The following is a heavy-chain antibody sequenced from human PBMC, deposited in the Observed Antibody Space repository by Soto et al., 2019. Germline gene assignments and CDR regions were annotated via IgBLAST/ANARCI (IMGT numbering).Heavy chain of an antibody. CDR2: IDLSESYT. CDR1: GYSCASQW. Sequence: GESLEISCEVYGYSCASQWIGWVRQVPGKGQEWMGRIDLSESYTTYNPSFQGHVTFSADKSITTAYLQWRSLEASDTAIYYCATQGLTTYYFGYWGQGTLVTVSS. J-gene: IGHJ4*02. V-gene: IGHV5-10-1*01. CDR3: ATQGLTTYYFGY.